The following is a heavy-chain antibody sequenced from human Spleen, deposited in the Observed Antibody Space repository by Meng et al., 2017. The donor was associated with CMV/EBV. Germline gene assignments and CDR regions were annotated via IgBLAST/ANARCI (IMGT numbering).Heavy chain of an antibody. CDR3: ARNPGVGWNDVRDY. CDR2: ISSSSSYI. V-gene: IGHV3-21*01. D-gene: IGHD1-1*01. CDR1: GFTFSSYS. J-gene: IGHJ4*02. Sequence: GGSLRLSCAASGFTFSSYSMNWVRQAPGKGLEWVSSISSSSSYIYYADSVKGRFTISRDNVKNSLYLQMNSLRAEDTAVYYCARNPGVGWNDVRDYWGQGTLVTVSS.